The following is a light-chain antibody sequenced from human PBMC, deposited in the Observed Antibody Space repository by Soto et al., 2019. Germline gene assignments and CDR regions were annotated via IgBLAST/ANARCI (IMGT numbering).Light chain of an antibody. CDR2: XND. CDR1: SSNIGANP. J-gene: IGLJ2*01. Sequence: QSVLTQPPSASGTPGQRVTISCSGSSSNIGANPINWYQQLPGTAPKLLIYXNDQRPSXXXXRFXASKXGTSASLAISGLXXXXXXXXYCEAWDDSLYGAVLGGGTKLTVL. V-gene: IGLV1-44*01. CDR3: EAWDDSLYGAV.